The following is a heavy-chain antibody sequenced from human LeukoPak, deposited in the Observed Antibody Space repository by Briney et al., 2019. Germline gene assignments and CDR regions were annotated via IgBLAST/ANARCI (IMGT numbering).Heavy chain of an antibody. CDR2: IYSSGST. Sequence: SETLSLTCSVSGGSISSYFWSWLRQPAGKVLEWIGRIYSSGSTNYNPSLKTRVTMSLDTSKNQFSLNLTTVTAADTAVYYCARTSARGAQFDYWGQGTLVTVSS. J-gene: IGHJ4*02. CDR3: ARTSARGAQFDY. V-gene: IGHV4-4*07. CDR1: GGSISSYF. D-gene: IGHD3-10*01.